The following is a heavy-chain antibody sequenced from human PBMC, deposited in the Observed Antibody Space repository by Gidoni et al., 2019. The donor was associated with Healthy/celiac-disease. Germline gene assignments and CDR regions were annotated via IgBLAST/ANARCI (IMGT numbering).Heavy chain of an antibody. J-gene: IGHJ4*02. CDR3: ASDSDDFWSGYYVGAFDY. D-gene: IGHD3-3*01. Sequence: QVQLVESGGGVVQPGRSLSLSCAASGFTFSRYGMHWVRQAPGKGLEWVAVISYDGSNKYYADSVKGRLTISRDNSKNTLYLQMNSLRAEDTAVYYCASDSDDFWSGYYVGAFDYWGQGTLVTVSS. CDR1: GFTFSRYG. CDR2: ISYDGSNK. V-gene: IGHV3-30*03.